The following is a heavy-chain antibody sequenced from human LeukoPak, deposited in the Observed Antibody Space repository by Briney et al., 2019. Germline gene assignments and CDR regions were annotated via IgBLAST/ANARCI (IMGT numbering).Heavy chain of an antibody. V-gene: IGHV3-23*01. Sequence: QPGGSLRLSCAASAFTFSRSAMSWVRQAPGKGLEWVSVISGGGGITNYADSVKGRFTISRDNSNNTLSLQMNSLRAEDTAVYYCARSAVTGPGWIDPWGQGTLVTVSS. CDR2: ISGGGGIT. D-gene: IGHD6-19*01. CDR1: AFTFSRSA. CDR3: ARSAVTGPGWIDP. J-gene: IGHJ5*02.